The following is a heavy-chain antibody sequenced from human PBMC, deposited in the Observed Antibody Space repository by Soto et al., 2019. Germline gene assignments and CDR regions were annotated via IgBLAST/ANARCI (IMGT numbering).Heavy chain of an antibody. J-gene: IGHJ5*02. CDR2: SYHNGNS. CDR3: ARDLGSGPGWFDP. V-gene: IGHV4-30-2*01. D-gene: IGHD3-10*01. CDR1: GDSITRGAYS. Sequence: QLQLQESGSGLVKPSETLSLTCDVSGDSITRGAYSWSWIRQPPGKGLQWIGYSYHNGNSYLNPSLKSRVTISVDKSKNQFLLNLCSVSAADSGVYYCARDLGSGPGWFDPWGQGTLVTVSS.